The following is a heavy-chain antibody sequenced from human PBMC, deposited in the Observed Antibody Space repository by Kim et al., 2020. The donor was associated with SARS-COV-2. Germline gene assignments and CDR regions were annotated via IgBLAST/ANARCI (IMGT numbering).Heavy chain of an antibody. D-gene: IGHD5-12*01. CDR2: INQDGSEK. V-gene: IGHV3-7*01. Sequence: GGSLRLSCAASGFTFSRYWMGWVRQAPGKGLEWVANINQDGSEKHYGDSVEGRFTISRDNTKMSVFLQTDSLRAEDTAIYYCSRDGGVSGYDLLAYWGQG. J-gene: IGHJ4*02. CDR3: SRDGGVSGYDLLAY. CDR1: GFTFSRYW.